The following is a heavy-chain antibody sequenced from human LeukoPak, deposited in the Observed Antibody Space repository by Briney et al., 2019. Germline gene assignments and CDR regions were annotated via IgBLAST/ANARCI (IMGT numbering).Heavy chain of an antibody. CDR2: INPTGGRT. CDR1: GSTFPTYY. D-gene: IGHD6-13*01. V-gene: IGHV1-46*01. J-gene: IGHJ4*02. CDR3: ALYSSTWY. Sequence: ASGKASCKPSGSTFPTYYIHGGRPPPEQGLGWVGIINPTGGRTTYAQKFQGRVTMTRHTSTSTVFMEVNSLRSEDTAVYYCALYSSTWYWGQGTLVTVSS.